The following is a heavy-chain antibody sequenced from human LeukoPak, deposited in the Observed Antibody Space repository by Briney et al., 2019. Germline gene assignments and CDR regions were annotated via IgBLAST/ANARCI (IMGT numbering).Heavy chain of an antibody. CDR3: ARDIGSDY. CDR1: GFTFSNYA. Sequence: GGSLRLSCAASGFTFSNYAVHWVRQAPGKGLEWVAVISYDGSNKYYADSVKGRFTISRDNSKNTLYLQMNSLRAEDTAVCYCARDIGSDYWGQGTLVTVSS. D-gene: IGHD1-26*01. CDR2: ISYDGSNK. V-gene: IGHV3-30-3*01. J-gene: IGHJ4*02.